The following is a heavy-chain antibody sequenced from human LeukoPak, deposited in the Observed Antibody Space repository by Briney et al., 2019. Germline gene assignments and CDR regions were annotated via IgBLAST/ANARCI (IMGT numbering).Heavy chain of an antibody. CDR1: GFTFSSYG. D-gene: IGHD6-13*01. V-gene: IGHV3-33*01. CDR3: ARSYSRVGFDF. CDR2: LWYDGSNK. Sequence: GRSLRLSCAASGFTFSSYGMHWVRQAPGKGLEWVAVLWYDGSNKYYADSVQGRFTISRDNSKNTLYLQMNSLRAEDTAVYYCARSYSRVGFDFWGQGTLVTVSS. J-gene: IGHJ4*02.